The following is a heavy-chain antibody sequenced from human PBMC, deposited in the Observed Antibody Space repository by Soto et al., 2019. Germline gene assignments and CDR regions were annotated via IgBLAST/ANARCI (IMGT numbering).Heavy chain of an antibody. V-gene: IGHV4-39*01. Sequence: QLQLQESGPGLVKPSETLSLTCTVSGGSISSTSYYWVWIRQPPGKGLEWIGSFYYSGSTYYNPSLKSRVTISVDMSENQFSLKLSSVTAADTAVYYCARQVVDGTVAGAGSFDYWCQGTLVTVSS. CDR2: FYYSGST. CDR3: ARQVVDGTVAGAGSFDY. J-gene: IGHJ4*02. CDR1: GGSISSTSYY. D-gene: IGHD6-19*01.